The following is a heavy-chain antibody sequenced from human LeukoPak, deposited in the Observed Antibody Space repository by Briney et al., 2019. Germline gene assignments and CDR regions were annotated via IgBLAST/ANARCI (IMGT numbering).Heavy chain of an antibody. Sequence: ASVKVSCKASGYTFTDYYIHWVRQAPGQGLEWMGRINPNSGGTNYAQKFQGRVTMTRDTSISTAYMELNSLRSDDTALYYCARVAHSGYDLEAFDYRGQGTLVTVSS. J-gene: IGHJ4*02. CDR3: ARVAHSGYDLEAFDY. V-gene: IGHV1-2*06. D-gene: IGHD5-12*01. CDR1: GYTFTDYY. CDR2: INPNSGGT.